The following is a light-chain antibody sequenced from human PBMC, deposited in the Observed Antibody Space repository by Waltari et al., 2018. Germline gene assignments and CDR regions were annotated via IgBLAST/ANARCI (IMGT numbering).Light chain of an antibody. CDR1: SSDVGGYYF. J-gene: IGLJ1*01. V-gene: IGLV2-11*01. CDR3: CSYAGAYTLGV. CDR2: DVS. Sequence: QSALTQPRSVSGSPGQSVTISCTGTSSDVGGYYFVPWYQQHPGKAPKLLIYDVSKRPSGVPDHFSGSKSGNTASLTISGLQAEDEADYFCCSYAGAYTLGVFGTGTKVTVL.